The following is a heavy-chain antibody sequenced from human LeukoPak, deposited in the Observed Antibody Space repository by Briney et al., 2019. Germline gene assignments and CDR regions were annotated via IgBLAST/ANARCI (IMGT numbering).Heavy chain of an antibody. V-gene: IGHV3-33*01. Sequence: GRSLRLSCAASGLTFRNYGMHWVRQAPGKGLEWVAVIWYDASEKYYLDSVEGRFTISRDNSKNTVYLQMNSLRAEDTAVYYXAXGXXXLCXDXXXGYYTSPEGLYWGQGTLVTVSS. D-gene: IGHD3-3*01. J-gene: IGHJ4*02. CDR2: IWYDASEK. CDR1: GLTFRNYG. CDR3: AXGXXXLCXDXXXGYYTSPEGLY.